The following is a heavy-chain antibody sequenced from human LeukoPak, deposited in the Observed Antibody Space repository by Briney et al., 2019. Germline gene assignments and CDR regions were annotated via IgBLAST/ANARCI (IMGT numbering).Heavy chain of an antibody. CDR3: ARGDGYNFDY. CDR2: NSGST. V-gene: IGHV4-4*08. D-gene: IGHD5-24*01. Sequence: PSETLSLTCTVSGGSISNYYWSWIRQAPGKGLEWIGYNSGSTYYNPSLQSRVTISVDTSKNQFSLKLSSVTAADTAVYYCARGDGYNFDYWGQGTLVTVSS. CDR1: GGSISNYY. J-gene: IGHJ4*02.